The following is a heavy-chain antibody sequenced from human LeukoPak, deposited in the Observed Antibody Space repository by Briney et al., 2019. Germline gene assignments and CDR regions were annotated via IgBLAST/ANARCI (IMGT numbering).Heavy chain of an antibody. CDR2: IKQDGSEK. Sequence: AGGSLRLSCAASGLTFSSYWMSWVRQAPGKGLEWVANIKQDGSEKYYVDSAKGRFTISRDNAKNSLYLQMNSLRAEDTAVYYCARDLGSSGYYWAFGYWGQGTLVTVSS. D-gene: IGHD3-22*01. CDR3: ARDLGSSGYYWAFGY. CDR1: GLTFSSYW. J-gene: IGHJ4*02. V-gene: IGHV3-7*01.